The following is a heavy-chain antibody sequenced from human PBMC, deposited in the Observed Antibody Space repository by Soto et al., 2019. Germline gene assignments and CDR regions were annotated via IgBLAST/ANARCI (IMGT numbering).Heavy chain of an antibody. CDR3: AREMVRGVGSDS. Sequence: QVQLVQSGAEVKKPGASVKVSCKASGYTFTSYGISWVRQAPGQGREWMGWISTYNGNTKYAQKIQGRVTMTTDTSTITAYMELRSLRSDDTAVFYCAREMVRGVGSDSWGQGTLVTVSS. D-gene: IGHD3-10*01. V-gene: IGHV1-18*01. J-gene: IGHJ4*02. CDR2: ISTYNGNT. CDR1: GYTFTSYG.